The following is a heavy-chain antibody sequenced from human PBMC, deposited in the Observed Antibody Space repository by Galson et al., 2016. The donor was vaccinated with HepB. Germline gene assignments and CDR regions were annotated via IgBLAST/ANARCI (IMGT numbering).Heavy chain of an antibody. CDR1: GGSISSRHW. J-gene: IGHJ4*02. CDR2: IYHTGSA. D-gene: IGHD2-21*02. V-gene: IGHV4-4*02. Sequence: ETLSLTCGVSGGSISSRHWWSWVRQSPGKGLEWIGEIYHTGSANYNPSLKSRVTISVDKSTNHFSLELDPVTAADTAVYYCANLGYCSGDCYSVNWGQGTMVTVSS. CDR3: ANLGYCSGDCYSVN.